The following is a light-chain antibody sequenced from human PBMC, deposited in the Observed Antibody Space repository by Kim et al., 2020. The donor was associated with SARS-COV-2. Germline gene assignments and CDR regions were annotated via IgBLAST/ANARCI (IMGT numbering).Light chain of an antibody. CDR1: QSVSSD. Sequence: SLSPGEGATLSCRASQSVSSDLAWFQQKPGQAPRLLMYDASRRATGIPARFSGSGSGTDFTLTISSLEPEDFAVYYCQQRSNLITFGQGTRLEIK. J-gene: IGKJ5*01. CDR2: DAS. V-gene: IGKV3-11*01. CDR3: QQRSNLIT.